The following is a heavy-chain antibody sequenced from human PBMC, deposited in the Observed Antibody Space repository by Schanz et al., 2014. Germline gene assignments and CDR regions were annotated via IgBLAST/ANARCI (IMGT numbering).Heavy chain of an antibody. CDR1: GLTFSNHA. D-gene: IGHD3-10*01. V-gene: IGHV3-23*04. CDR3: AKDFTGSGIFFNS. J-gene: IGHJ5*01. CDR2: ISGSGDNT. Sequence: EVQLVESGGGLVQPGGSLRLSCAASGLTFSNHAMSWVRQAPGKGREWVSAISGSGDNTFYADSVRGRFTISRDNSRNTLYLQMNSLRAEDTAVYYCAKDFTGSGIFFNSWGQGTLVSVSS.